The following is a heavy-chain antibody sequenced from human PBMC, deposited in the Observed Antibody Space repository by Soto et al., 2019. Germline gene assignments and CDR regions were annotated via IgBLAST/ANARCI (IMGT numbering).Heavy chain of an antibody. CDR3: ARRYSSSFDF. J-gene: IGHJ4*02. D-gene: IGHD6-13*01. CDR1: GGSISSGGYY. CDR2: IYYSGST. V-gene: IGHV4-31*03. Sequence: ASETLSLTCTVSGGSISSGGYYWSWIRQHPGKGLEWIGYIYYSGSTYYNPSLKSRVTISVDTSKNQFSLKLSSVTAADTSVYYCARRYSSSFDFWGQGTLVTVSS.